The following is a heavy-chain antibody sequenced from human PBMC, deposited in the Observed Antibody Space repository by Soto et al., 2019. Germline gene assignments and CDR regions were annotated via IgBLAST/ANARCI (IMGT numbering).Heavy chain of an antibody. CDR1: GFIFSNYW. J-gene: IGHJ4*02. CDR2: IKQDGSEK. V-gene: IGHV3-7*01. CDR3: ARDQVRLFDY. Sequence: PGGSLRLSCAASGFIFSNYWMSWVRQAPGKGPEWVATIKQDGSEKYYVDSVKGRFTISRDNSKNSLYLQMNSLRAEDTAVYFCARDQVRLFDYWGQGTLVTVSS.